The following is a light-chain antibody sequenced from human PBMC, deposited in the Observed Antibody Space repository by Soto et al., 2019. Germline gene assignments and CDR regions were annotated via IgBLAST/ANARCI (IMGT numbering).Light chain of an antibody. Sequence: EIVLTQSPATLSLSPGERATLSCRASQSVSSYLAWSQQKPGQAPRLLIYDASNRATGVPARFSGSGSGTAFTLTISSLEPEDFAVYYCHQRSNRPFHFGPGTKVDVK. V-gene: IGKV3-11*01. CDR2: DAS. CDR3: HQRSNRPFH. CDR1: QSVSSY. J-gene: IGKJ3*01.